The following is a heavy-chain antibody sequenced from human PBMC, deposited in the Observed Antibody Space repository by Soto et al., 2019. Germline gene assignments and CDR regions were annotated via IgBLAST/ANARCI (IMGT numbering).Heavy chain of an antibody. J-gene: IGHJ3*02. CDR2: INPSGGST. Sequence: QVQLVQSGAEVKKPGASVKVSCKASGYTFTSYYMHWVRQAPGQGLEWMGIINPSGGSTSYAQKFHGKVTMTRDTSTSTVYMELSSLRSEDTAVYYCARDLGENSSSSPPLWAFDIWGQGTMVTVSS. CDR3: ARDLGENSSSSPPLWAFDI. V-gene: IGHV1-46*01. D-gene: IGHD6-6*01. CDR1: GYTFTSYY.